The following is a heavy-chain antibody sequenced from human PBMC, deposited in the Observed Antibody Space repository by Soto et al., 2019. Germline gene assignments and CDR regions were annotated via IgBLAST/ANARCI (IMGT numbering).Heavy chain of an antibody. CDR3: ARGGITIFGVVIRGPHYYYMDV. CDR1: GYTFTSYY. V-gene: IGHV1-46*03. J-gene: IGHJ6*03. Sequence: ASVKVSCKASGYTFTSYYMHWVRQAPGQGLEWMGIINPSGGSTSYAQKFQGRVTMTRDTSTSTVYMELSSLRSEDTAVYYCARGGITIFGVVIRGPHYYYMDVWGKGTTVTV. CDR2: INPSGGST. D-gene: IGHD3-3*01.